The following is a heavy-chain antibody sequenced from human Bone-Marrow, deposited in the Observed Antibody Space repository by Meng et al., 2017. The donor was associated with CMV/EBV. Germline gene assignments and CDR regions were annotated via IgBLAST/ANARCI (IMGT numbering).Heavy chain of an antibody. D-gene: IGHD3-16*01. CDR3: ARLWGTAFDY. CDR2: ISSSSSYI. V-gene: IGHV3-21*01. J-gene: IGHJ4*02. Sequence: GESLKISCAASGFTFSSYAMSWVRQAPGKGLEWVSSISSSSSYIYYADSVKGRFTISRDNAKNSLYLQMNSLRAEDTAVYYCARLWGTAFDYWGKGTLVTVSS. CDR1: GFTFSSYA.